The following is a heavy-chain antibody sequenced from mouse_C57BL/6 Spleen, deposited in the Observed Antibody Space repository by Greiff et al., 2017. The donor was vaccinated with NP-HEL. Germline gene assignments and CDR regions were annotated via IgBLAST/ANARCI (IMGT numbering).Heavy chain of an antibody. Sequence: QVQLQQSGAELVKPGASVKISCKASGYAFSSYWMNWVKQRPGKGLEWIGHIYPGDGDTNYNGKFKGKATLTADKSSSTAYMQLSSLTSEDSAVYFCASPLITTVVADAYWGQGTLVTVSA. J-gene: IGHJ3*01. V-gene: IGHV1-80*01. CDR2: IYPGDGDT. D-gene: IGHD1-1*01. CDR3: ASPLITTVVADAY. CDR1: GYAFSSYW.